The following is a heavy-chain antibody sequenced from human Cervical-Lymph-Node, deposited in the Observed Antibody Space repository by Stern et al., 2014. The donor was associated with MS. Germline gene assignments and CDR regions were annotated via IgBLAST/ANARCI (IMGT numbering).Heavy chain of an antibody. CDR1: GGTFSSYA. V-gene: IGHV1-69*04. D-gene: IGHD1-7*01. Sequence: QVQLVQSGAEVKKPGSSVKVSCKASGGTFSSYAISWVRQAPGQGLEWMGRIIPILGIANYAQKFQGRVTITADKSTSTAYMELSSLRSEDTAVYYCARFPSYNWNYDYYFDYWGQGTLVTVSS. J-gene: IGHJ4*02. CDR2: IIPILGIA. CDR3: ARFPSYNWNYDYYFDY.